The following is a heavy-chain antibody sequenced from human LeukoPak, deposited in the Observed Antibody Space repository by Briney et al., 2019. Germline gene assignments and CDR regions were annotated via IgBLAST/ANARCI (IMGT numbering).Heavy chain of an antibody. V-gene: IGHV4-59*12. Sequence: SETLSLTCTVSGGSISSYYWSWIRQPPGKGLEWIGYIYYSGSTNYNPSLKSRVTISVDTSKNQFSLKLSSVTAADTAVYYCARGRGKYCSSTSCRPSGNWFDPWGQGTLVTVSS. CDR2: IYYSGST. CDR3: ARGRGKYCSSTSCRPSGNWFDP. D-gene: IGHD2-2*01. J-gene: IGHJ5*02. CDR1: GGSISSYY.